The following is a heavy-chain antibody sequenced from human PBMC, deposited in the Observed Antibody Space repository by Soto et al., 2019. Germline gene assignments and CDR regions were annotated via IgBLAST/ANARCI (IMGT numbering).Heavy chain of an antibody. Sequence: GESLKISCKGSGYTFTSYWIGWVRQMPGEGLEWMGVIYPSDPDIRYSPSFQGKVTISADKSITTAYLQWSSLKAADTAMYYCVRSGTSSGRFSDYWGQGTLVTVYS. V-gene: IGHV5-51*01. J-gene: IGHJ4*02. CDR2: IYPSDPDI. CDR1: GYTFTSYW. D-gene: IGHD2-15*01. CDR3: VRSGTSSGRFSDY.